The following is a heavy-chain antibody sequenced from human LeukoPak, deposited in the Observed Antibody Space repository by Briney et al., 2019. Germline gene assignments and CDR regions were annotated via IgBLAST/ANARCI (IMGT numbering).Heavy chain of an antibody. D-gene: IGHD6-13*01. Sequence: ASVKVSCKVSGYTLTELSMHWVRQAPGKGLEWMGGFDPEDGETIYAQKFQGRVTMTEDTSTDTAYMELNSLRAEDTAVYYCARRLAAAGTGRGYYFDYWGQGTLVTVSS. V-gene: IGHV1-24*01. CDR1: GYTLTELS. CDR2: FDPEDGET. CDR3: ARRLAAAGTGRGYYFDY. J-gene: IGHJ4*02.